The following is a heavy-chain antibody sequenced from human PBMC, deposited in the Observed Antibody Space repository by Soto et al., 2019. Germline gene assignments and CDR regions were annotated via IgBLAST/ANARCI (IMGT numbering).Heavy chain of an antibody. D-gene: IGHD3-10*01. CDR2: ISSSSSYI. CDR3: ARFRLVWFGEPTPGDY. CDR1: GFTFSSYS. Sequence: PGGSLRLSCAASGFTFSSYSMNWVRQAPGKGLEWVSSISSSSSYIYYADSVKGRFTISRDNAKNSLYLQMNSLRAEDTAVYYCARFRLVWFGEPTPGDYWGQGTLVTVSS. V-gene: IGHV3-21*01. J-gene: IGHJ4*02.